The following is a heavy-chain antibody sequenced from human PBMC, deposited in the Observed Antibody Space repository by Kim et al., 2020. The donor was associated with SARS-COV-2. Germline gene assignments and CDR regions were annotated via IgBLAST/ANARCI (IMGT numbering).Heavy chain of an antibody. J-gene: IGHJ3*02. V-gene: IGHV5-51*01. CDR2: IYPGDSDT. Sequence: GESLKISCKGSGYSFTSYWIGWVRQMPGKGLEWMGIIYPGDSDTRYSPSFQGQVTISADKSISTAYLQWSSLKASDTAMYYCARSSGLGYYDSSGNDAFDIWGQGTMVTVSS. CDR1: GYSFTSYW. D-gene: IGHD3-22*01. CDR3: ARSSGLGYYDSSGNDAFDI.